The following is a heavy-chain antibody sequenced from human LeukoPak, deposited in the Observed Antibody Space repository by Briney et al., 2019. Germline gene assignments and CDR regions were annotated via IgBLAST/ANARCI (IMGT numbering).Heavy chain of an antibody. CDR2: MNPNSGNT. D-gene: IGHD3-10*01. V-gene: IGHV1-8*01. J-gene: IGHJ4*02. CDR1: GYTFTSYD. Sequence: ASVKVSCKASGYTFTSYDINWVRQATGQGLEWMGWMNPNSGNTGYAQNFQGRVTMTRNTSISTAYMELSSLRSEDTAVYYCARVSMVRGVIGDYWGQGTLVTVSS. CDR3: ARVSMVRGVIGDY.